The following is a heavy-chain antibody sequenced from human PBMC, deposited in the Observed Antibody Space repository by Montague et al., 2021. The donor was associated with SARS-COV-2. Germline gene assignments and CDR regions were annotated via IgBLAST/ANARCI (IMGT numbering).Heavy chain of an antibody. CDR2: VNHSGSS. J-gene: IGHJ5*02. Sequence: SETLSLTCAVYGGSLSGSLWTWIRQSPGKGLEWIGEVNHSGSSNYSPSLKSRVTISVDESKNQFSLKLTSATAADTAVYFCAKRSSYLLDTWGQGALVTVSS. V-gene: IGHV4-34*01. CDR3: AKRSSYLLDT. D-gene: IGHD3-3*01. CDR1: GGSLSGSL.